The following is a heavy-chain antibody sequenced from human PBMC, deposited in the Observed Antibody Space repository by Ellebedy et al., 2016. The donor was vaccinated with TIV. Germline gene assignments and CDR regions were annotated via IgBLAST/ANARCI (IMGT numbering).Heavy chain of an antibody. D-gene: IGHD6-19*01. J-gene: IGHJ6*02. CDR3: ARVQEGSGWYDYGMDV. CDR1: GFTFSSYA. CDR2: ISYDGSNK. Sequence: GGSLRLSXAASGFTFSSYAMHWVRQAPGKGLEWVAVISYDGSNKYYADSVKGRFTISRDNSKNTLYLQMNSLRAEDTAVYYCARVQEGSGWYDYGMDVWGQGTTVTVSS. V-gene: IGHV3-30-3*01.